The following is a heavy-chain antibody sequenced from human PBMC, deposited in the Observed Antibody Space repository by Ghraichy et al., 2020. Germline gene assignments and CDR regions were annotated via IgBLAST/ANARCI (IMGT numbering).Heavy chain of an antibody. CDR1: GFNFSVYA. Sequence: GESLNISCGASGFNFSVYAMTWVRQAPGKGLEWVSTISAIAGRTFYADAVKGRFTISRLNAENTVYLQMRNLRDEDTAIYYCAKSPFDFWGQGIMIIVSS. V-gene: IGHV3-23*01. CDR3: AKSPFDF. CDR2: ISAIAGRT. J-gene: IGHJ3*01.